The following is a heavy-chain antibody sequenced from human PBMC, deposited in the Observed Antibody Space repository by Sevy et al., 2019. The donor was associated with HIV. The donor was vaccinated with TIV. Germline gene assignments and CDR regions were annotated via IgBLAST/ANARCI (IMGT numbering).Heavy chain of an antibody. D-gene: IGHD3-10*01. Sequence: SETLSLTCAVYGGSFTEYYWTWIRQPPGKGLEWIGEITHSGRTNSNPSLKSRVTISVDSSKNQFSLTLTSVTAADTAVYYWARGYYFNSESDMLQRRINWLDPWGQGTLVTVSS. CDR1: GGSFTEYY. CDR3: ARGYYFNSESDMLQRRINWLDP. J-gene: IGHJ5*02. CDR2: ITHSGRT. V-gene: IGHV4-34*01.